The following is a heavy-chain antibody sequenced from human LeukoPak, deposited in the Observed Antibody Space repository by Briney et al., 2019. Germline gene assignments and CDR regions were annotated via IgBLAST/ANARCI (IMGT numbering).Heavy chain of an antibody. Sequence: GESLKISCKGSGYSFTSYWIGWVRQMPGKGLEWMGIIYPGDSDTRYNPSFQGQVTISVDKSISAAYLQWSSLKASDTAMYYCARQDSCSATSCSLGLWGQGTLVTVSS. CDR3: ARQDSCSATSCSLGL. D-gene: IGHD2-2*01. CDR2: IYPGDSDT. CDR1: GYSFTSYW. J-gene: IGHJ4*02. V-gene: IGHV5-51*01.